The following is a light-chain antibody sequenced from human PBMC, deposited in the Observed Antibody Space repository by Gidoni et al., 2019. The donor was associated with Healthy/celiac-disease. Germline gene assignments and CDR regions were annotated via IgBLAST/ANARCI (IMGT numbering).Light chain of an antibody. CDR1: QDISNY. V-gene: IGKV1-33*01. J-gene: IGKJ2*01. Sequence: DIQMTQSPSSLSASVGDRVTITCQASQDISNYLNWYQQKPGKAPKLLIYDASNLETGVPSRFSGSGSGTDFTFTISSLQPEDIATYYCQPYDNPLYTFGQXTQLEIK. CDR2: DAS. CDR3: QPYDNPLYT.